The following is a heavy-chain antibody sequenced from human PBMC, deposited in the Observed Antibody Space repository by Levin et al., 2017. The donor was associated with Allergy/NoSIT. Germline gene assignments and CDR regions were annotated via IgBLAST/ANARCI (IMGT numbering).Heavy chain of an antibody. V-gene: IGHV1-58*02. CDR3: AADSANCSGGSCYSLDAFDI. Sequence: KISCKASGFTFTSPAMQWVRQARGQRLEWIGWIVVGSGNTNYAQKFQERVTITRDMSTSTAYMELSSLRSEDTAVYYCAADSANCSGGSCYSLDAFDIWGQGTMVTVSS. D-gene: IGHD2-15*01. J-gene: IGHJ3*02. CDR2: IVVGSGNT. CDR1: GFTFTSPA.